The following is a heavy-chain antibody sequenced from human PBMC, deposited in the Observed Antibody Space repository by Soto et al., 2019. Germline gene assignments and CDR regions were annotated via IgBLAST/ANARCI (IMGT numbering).Heavy chain of an antibody. CDR3: ARLGGNWNYVGWYFDL. D-gene: IGHD1-7*01. J-gene: IGHJ2*01. V-gene: IGHV1-69*06. CDR2: IIPIFGTA. CDR1: GGTFSSYA. Sequence: QVQLVQSGAEVKKPGSSVKVSCKASGGTFSSYAISWVRQAPGQGLEWMGGIIPIFGTANYAQKFQGRVTITADKSKSTAYMELSSLRSEDTAVYYCARLGGNWNYVGWYFDLWGRGTLVTVSS.